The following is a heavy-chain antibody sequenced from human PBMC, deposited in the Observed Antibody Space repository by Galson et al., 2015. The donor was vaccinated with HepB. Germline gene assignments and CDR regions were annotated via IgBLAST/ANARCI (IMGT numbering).Heavy chain of an antibody. D-gene: IGHD3-10*01. Sequence: SLRLSCAASGFTVSSNYMSWVRQAPGKGLEWVSVIYSGGSTYYADSVKGRFTISRDNSKNTLYLQMNSLRAEDTAVYYCARVSGNLYYYGSGSYLFDYWGQGTLVTVSS. CDR2: IYSGGST. CDR3: ARVSGNLYYYGSGSYLFDY. CDR1: GFTVSSNY. J-gene: IGHJ4*02. V-gene: IGHV3-66*01.